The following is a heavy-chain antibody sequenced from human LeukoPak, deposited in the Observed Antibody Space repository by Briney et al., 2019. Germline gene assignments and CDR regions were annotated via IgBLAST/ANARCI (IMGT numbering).Heavy chain of an antibody. D-gene: IGHD6-19*01. Sequence: SETLSLTCSVSGFSISSGYYWGWIRQPPGRGLEWIGSIYHSGNTYSNPSLRSRVTMTVDTSKNQFSLKLSSVTAADTAVYYCASFPIAVAGIDYWGQGTLVTVSS. CDR1: GFSISSGYY. CDR2: IYHSGNT. J-gene: IGHJ4*02. CDR3: ASFPIAVAGIDY. V-gene: IGHV4-38-2*02.